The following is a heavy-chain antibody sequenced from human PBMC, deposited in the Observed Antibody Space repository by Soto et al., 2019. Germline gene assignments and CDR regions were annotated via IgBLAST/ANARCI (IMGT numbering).Heavy chain of an antibody. CDR2: IVVGSGNT. J-gene: IGHJ6*02. CDR3: AADTRPWLYSRGWYKKTYYYGMDV. V-gene: IGHV1-58*02. CDR1: GFTFTSSA. D-gene: IGHD6-19*01. Sequence: ASVKVSCKASGFTFTSSAMQWVRQARGQRLEWIGWIVVGSGNTNYAQKFQERVTITRDMSTSTAYMELSSLRSEDTAVYYCAADTRPWLYSRGWYKKTYYYGMDVWG.